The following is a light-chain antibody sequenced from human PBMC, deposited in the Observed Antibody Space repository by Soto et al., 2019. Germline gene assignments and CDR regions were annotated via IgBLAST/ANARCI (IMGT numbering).Light chain of an antibody. J-gene: IGLJ1*01. CDR1: SSDVGSYNL. CDR3: CSYAGSSTLDV. CDR2: EGS. V-gene: IGLV2-23*01. Sequence: QSALTQPAAGSGWPGRSITIARTGTSSDVGSYNLVSWYQQHPGKAPKLMIYEGSKRPSGVSNRFSGSKSGNTASLTISGLQAEDEADYYCCSYAGSSTLDVFGTGTKVTVL.